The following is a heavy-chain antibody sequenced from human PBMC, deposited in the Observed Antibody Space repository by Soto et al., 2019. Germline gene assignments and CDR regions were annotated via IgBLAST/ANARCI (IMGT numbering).Heavy chain of an antibody. CDR1: GGSISSGGYY. CDR3: ARLPGYCSGDRCRIDY. CDR2: IYYSGST. V-gene: IGHV4-39*01. D-gene: IGHD2-15*01. Sequence: SETLSLTCTVSGGSISSGGYYWGWIRQPPGKGLEWIGSIYYSGSTYYNPSLKSRVTISVDTSKNQFSLKLSSVTAADTAVYFCARLPGYCSGDRCRIDYWGQGTLVTVSS. J-gene: IGHJ4*02.